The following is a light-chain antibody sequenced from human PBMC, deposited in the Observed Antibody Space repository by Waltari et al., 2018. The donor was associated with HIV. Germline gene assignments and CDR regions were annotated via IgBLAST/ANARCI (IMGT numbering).Light chain of an antibody. V-gene: IGLV1-44*01. Sequence: QSTLTQPPSASGTPGQRITVSCSGSSSNIGTNSVNWYQQLPRTAPKLIIYNNNQRPSGFPDRFSGSKSGTSASLAITGLQSEDEADYYCAVWDDSLNVWLFGGGTKLTVL. CDR1: SSNIGTNS. CDR2: NNN. CDR3: AVWDDSLNVWL. J-gene: IGLJ3*02.